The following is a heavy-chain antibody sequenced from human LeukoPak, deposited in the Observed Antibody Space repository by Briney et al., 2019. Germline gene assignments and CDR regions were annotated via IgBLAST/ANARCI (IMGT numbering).Heavy chain of an antibody. D-gene: IGHD2/OR15-2a*01. CDR3: ASFDGQGNFDY. V-gene: IGHV4-34*01. J-gene: IGHJ4*02. Sequence: SETLSLTCAVYGGSFSGYYWSWIRQPPGKGLEWIGEINHSGSTNYNPSLKSRVTISVDTSKNRFSLKLSSVTAADTAVYYCASFDGQGNFDYWGQGTLVTVSS. CDR2: INHSGST. CDR1: GGSFSGYY.